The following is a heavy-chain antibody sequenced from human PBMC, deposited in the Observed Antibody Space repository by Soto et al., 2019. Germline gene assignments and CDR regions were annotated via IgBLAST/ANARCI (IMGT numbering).Heavy chain of an antibody. Sequence: PGWSLRLSCAASGFSFGSYALSWVRQAPGKGLEWVSTISGSDGKTFYADSVKGRFSISRDTSQSTLYLQMNSLRADDTAMYYCARWSYLDYWGQGTRVTVYS. CDR2: ISGSDGKT. J-gene: IGHJ4*02. CDR3: ARWSYLDY. D-gene: IGHD3-3*01. V-gene: IGHV3-23*01. CDR1: GFSFGSYA.